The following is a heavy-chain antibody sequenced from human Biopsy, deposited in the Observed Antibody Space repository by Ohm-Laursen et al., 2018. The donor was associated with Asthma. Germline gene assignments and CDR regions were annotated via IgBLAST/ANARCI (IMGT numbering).Heavy chain of an antibody. CDR3: TTGFWWTFDY. CDR2: IKSKTDGGTT. Sequence: RIRQSPGKGLEWVGRIKSKTDGGTTDYAAPVKGRFTISRDDSKNTLYLQMNSLKTEDTAVYYCTTGFWWTFDYWGQGTLVTVSS. V-gene: IGHV3-15*01. D-gene: IGHD3-16*01. J-gene: IGHJ4*02.